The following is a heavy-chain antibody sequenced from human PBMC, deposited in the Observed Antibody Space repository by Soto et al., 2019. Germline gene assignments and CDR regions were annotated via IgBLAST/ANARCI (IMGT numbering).Heavy chain of an antibody. CDR2: IWYDGSNK. J-gene: IGHJ3*02. Sequence: GGSLRLSCAASGFTFSSHGMHWVRQAPGKGLEWVAVIWYDGSNKYYADSVKGRFTISRDNSKNTLYLQMNSLRAEDTAVYYCARESSGWYAFDIWGQGTMVTVSS. V-gene: IGHV3-33*01. CDR1: GFTFSSHG. CDR3: ARESSGWYAFDI. D-gene: IGHD6-19*01.